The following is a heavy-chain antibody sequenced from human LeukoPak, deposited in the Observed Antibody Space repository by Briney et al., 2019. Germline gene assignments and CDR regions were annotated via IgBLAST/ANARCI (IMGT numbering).Heavy chain of an antibody. D-gene: IGHD2-15*01. J-gene: IGHJ6*03. CDR2: IYYSGST. CDR3: ARSGYCSGGSCYYYYYMDV. V-gene: IGHV4-39*07. CDR1: GGSISSSSYY. Sequence: NPSETLSLTCTVSGGSISSSSYYWGWIRQPPGKGLEWIGSIYYSGSTYYNPSLKSRVTISVDTSKNQFSLKLSSVTAADTAVYYCARSGYCSGGSCYYYYYMDVWGKGATVTVSS.